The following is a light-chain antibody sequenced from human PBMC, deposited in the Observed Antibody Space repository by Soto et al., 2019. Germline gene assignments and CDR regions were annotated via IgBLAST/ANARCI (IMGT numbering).Light chain of an antibody. J-gene: IGKJ4*01. CDR1: QSVTTY. Sequence: EIVLTQSPATLSLSPGDRATLSCRASQSVTTYLAWYQQKPCQPPRLLIYDAFYRATGIPDRFSGKGSGTDFTLTISSLEPKDFAVYYCQHRAHWQLTFGGGTKGEVK. V-gene: IGKV3-11*01. CDR2: DAF. CDR3: QHRAHWQLT.